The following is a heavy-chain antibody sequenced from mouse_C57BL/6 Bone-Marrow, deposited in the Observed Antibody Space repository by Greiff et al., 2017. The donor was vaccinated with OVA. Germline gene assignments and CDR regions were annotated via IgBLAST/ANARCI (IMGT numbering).Heavy chain of an antibody. J-gene: IGHJ2*01. CDR1: GYAFSSSW. CDR2: IYPGDGDT. V-gene: IGHV1-82*01. D-gene: IGHD1-1*01. CDR3: ASLLLRDFDY. Sequence: VQLQQSGPELVKPGASVKISCKASGYAFSSSWMNWVKQRPGKGLEWIGRIYPGDGDTNYNGKFKGKATLTADKSSSTAYMQLSSLTSEDSAVYFCASLLLRDFDYWGQGTTLTVSS.